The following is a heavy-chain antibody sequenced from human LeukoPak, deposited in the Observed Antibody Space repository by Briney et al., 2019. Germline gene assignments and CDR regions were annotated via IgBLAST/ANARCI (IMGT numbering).Heavy chain of an antibody. Sequence: GASVKVSCKASGYTFTSYDINWVRQATGQGLEWMGWMNPNSGNTDYAQKFQGRVTMTTNTPISTAYMELSSLRSEDTAIYYCARGYSINCSSTSCNHYLNWFDPWGQGTLVTVSS. D-gene: IGHD2-2*01. CDR3: ARGYSINCSSTSCNHYLNWFDP. CDR2: MNPNSGNT. J-gene: IGHJ5*02. CDR1: GYTFTSYD. V-gene: IGHV1-8*01.